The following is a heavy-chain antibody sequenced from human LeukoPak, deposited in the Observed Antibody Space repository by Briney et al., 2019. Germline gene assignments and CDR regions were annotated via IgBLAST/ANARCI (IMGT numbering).Heavy chain of an antibody. CDR2: IYSGGST. Sequence: PGGSLRLSCAASGFTVSSNYMSWVRQAPGKGLEWVSVIYSGGSTYYADSVKGRFTISRDNSKNTLYLQMNSLRAEDTAVYYCARAPSYSRSFDYWGQGTLVTVSS. D-gene: IGHD1-26*01. CDR3: ARAPSYSRSFDY. CDR1: GFTVSSNY. V-gene: IGHV3-66*01. J-gene: IGHJ4*02.